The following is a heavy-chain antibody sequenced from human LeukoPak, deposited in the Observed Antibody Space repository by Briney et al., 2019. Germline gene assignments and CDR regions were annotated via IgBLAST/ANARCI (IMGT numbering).Heavy chain of an antibody. V-gene: IGHV4-39*01. Sequence: SETLSLTCTVSGGTISSSGYYWGWIRQPPGKGLEWIGSIYYSGSTYYSPSLKSRVTISVDTSKNRFSLRLSSVTAADTAVYYCATRVTGGPFDSWGQGTLVTVSS. CDR3: ATRVTGGPFDS. J-gene: IGHJ4*02. CDR2: IYYSGST. CDR1: GGTISSSGYY. D-gene: IGHD3-16*02.